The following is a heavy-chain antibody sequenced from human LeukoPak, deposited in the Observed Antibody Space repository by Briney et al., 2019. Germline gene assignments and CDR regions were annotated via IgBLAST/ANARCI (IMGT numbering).Heavy chain of an antibody. D-gene: IGHD3-3*01. Sequence: ASVKVSGKASGYTFTDYYMHWVRQAPGQGLEWMAWINPYTGGTNYAQRFQGRVTMTRDTSISTAYMELNSLRSDDTAVYYCARGWSGPYYFDYWGQGTLVTVSS. CDR3: ARGWSGPYYFDY. J-gene: IGHJ4*02. CDR2: INPYTGGT. V-gene: IGHV1-2*02. CDR1: GYTFTDYY.